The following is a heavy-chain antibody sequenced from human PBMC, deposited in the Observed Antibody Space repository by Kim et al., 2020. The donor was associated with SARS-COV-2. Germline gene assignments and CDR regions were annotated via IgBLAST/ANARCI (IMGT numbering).Heavy chain of an antibody. CDR1: GFTLSSYW. CDR2: INSDGSST. CDR3: AATVTKGYFDY. J-gene: IGHJ4*02. V-gene: IGHV3-74*01. Sequence: GGSLRLSCAASGFTLSSYWMHWVRQVPGKGLVWVSRINSDGSSTSYEDSVKGRFTISRDNAKNTLSLQMNSLRAEDTAVYYCAATVTKGYFDYWGQGTQVTVSS. D-gene: IGHD4-17*01.